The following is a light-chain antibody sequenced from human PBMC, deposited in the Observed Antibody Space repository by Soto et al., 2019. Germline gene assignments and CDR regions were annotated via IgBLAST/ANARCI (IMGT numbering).Light chain of an antibody. CDR1: SSDVGGYHY. Sequence: QSALTHPASVSGSPGQSITISCTGTSSDVGGYHYVSWYQLLPGKAPKLILFEVSIRPSGVSYRFSGSKSGNTASLTISGLQAEDEADYFCSSYSISTAYLFGTGTKVTVL. J-gene: IGLJ1*01. CDR2: EVS. V-gene: IGLV2-14*01. CDR3: SSYSISTAYL.